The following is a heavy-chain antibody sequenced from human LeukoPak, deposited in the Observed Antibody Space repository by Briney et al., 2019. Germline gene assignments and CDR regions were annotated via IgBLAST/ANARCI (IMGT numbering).Heavy chain of an antibody. CDR1: GGSISSYY. D-gene: IGHD2-21*02. J-gene: IGHJ4*02. Sequence: SEALSLTCTVSGGSISSYYWSWIRQPPGKGLEWIGSIYYSGSTYYNPSLKSRVTISVDTSKNQFSLKLSSVTAADTAVYYCARLLVGTLYYFDYWGQGTLVTVSS. CDR3: ARLLVGTLYYFDY. V-gene: IGHV4-59*05. CDR2: IYYSGST.